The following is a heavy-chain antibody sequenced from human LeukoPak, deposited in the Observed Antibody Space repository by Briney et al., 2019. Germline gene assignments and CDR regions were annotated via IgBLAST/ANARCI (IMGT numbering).Heavy chain of an antibody. V-gene: IGHV3-33*01. Sequence: GGSLRLSCAASVFTFSSYGMHWVRQAPGKGLEWVAVIWYDGSNKYYADSVKGRFTISRDNSKNTLYLQMNSLRAEDTAVYYCAASYDFWSGSTSFDYWGQGTLVTVSS. D-gene: IGHD3-3*01. CDR3: AASYDFWSGSTSFDY. J-gene: IGHJ4*02. CDR1: VFTFSSYG. CDR2: IWYDGSNK.